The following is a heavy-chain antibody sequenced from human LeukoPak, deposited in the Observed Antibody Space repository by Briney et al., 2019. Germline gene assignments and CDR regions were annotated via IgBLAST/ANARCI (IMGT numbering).Heavy chain of an antibody. D-gene: IGHD6-19*01. J-gene: IGHJ4*02. CDR3: ARVGKNGWDFDH. Sequence: PGESLRLSCAASGFTFSAYWMTWVRQAPGKGLEWVANINEGGHVKFYVDSVKGRFTISRDNTKISLYLQMYSLRAEDTAVYYCARVGKNGWDFDHWGQGTLVTVSS. V-gene: IGHV3-7*01. CDR1: GFTFSAYW. CDR2: INEGGHVK.